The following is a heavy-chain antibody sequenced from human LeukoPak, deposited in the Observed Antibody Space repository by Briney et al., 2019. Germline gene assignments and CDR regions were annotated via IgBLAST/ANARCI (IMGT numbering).Heavy chain of an antibody. Sequence: SQTLSLTCTVSGGSISSGDYYWSWIRQHPGKGLEWIGYIYYSGTTYYNPSLNSRVTISVDTSENQFSLKLSSVTAADTAVYYCARDLLGYGYFDYWGQGTLVTVSS. J-gene: IGHJ4*02. D-gene: IGHD5-12*01. V-gene: IGHV4-31*03. CDR2: IYYSGTT. CDR3: ARDLLGYGYFDY. CDR1: GGSISSGDYY.